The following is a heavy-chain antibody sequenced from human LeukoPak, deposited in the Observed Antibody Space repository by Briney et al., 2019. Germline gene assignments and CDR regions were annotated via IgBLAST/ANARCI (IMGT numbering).Heavy chain of an antibody. D-gene: IGHD6-19*01. Sequence: PSETLSLTCTVSGGSISSSSYYWGWIRQPPGKGLEWIGSIYYSGSTYYNPSLKSRVTISVDTSKNQFSLKLSSVTAADTAVYYCARVGYSSGWYIGYWGQGTLVTVSS. V-gene: IGHV4-39*07. J-gene: IGHJ4*02. CDR2: IYYSGST. CDR3: ARVGYSSGWYIGY. CDR1: GGSISSSSYY.